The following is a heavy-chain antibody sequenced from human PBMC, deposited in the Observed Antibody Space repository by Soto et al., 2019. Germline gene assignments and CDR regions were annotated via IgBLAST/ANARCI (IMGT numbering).Heavy chain of an antibody. CDR2: IYPGDSDT. V-gene: IGHV5-51*01. J-gene: IGHJ6*01. CDR3: AKYNCDACPCYSFMGGSSYVMAV. Sequence: GWMSKKNGKGLEWVGIIYPGDSDTRYNPSFRGLVTISADTSISTAYLKWSSLKASDSAMYYCAKYNCDACPCYSFMGGSSYVMAVWVHRSTVIVS. D-gene: IGHD2-15*01.